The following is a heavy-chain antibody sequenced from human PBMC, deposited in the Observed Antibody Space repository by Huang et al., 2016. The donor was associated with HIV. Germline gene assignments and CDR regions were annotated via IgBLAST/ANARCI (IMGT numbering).Heavy chain of an antibody. CDR1: GFTFSNYW. CDR2: IKRDGSKT. V-gene: IGHV3-74*01. J-gene: IGHJ6*02. CDR3: ARVRGTMSTTIYYYYGMDV. Sequence: EVQLVESGGGLVQPGGSLRLSCAASGFTFSNYWMYWVRQGPGKGLVWVSRIKRDGSKTNYADSVEGRFTISRDNTKNTLYLQMNSLRVEDTAVYYCARVRGTMSTTIYYYYGMDVWGQGTTVTVSS. D-gene: IGHD3-10*01.